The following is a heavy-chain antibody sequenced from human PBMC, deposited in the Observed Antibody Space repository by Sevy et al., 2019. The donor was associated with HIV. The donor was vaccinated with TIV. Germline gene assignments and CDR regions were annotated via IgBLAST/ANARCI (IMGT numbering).Heavy chain of an antibody. J-gene: IGHJ5*02. V-gene: IGHV3-15*07. CDR2: IRSATDGGTT. CDR1: AFTFSNDW. CDR3: ATLSGNYWGYWLDP. Sequence: GGSLRLSCVASAFTFSNDWMTWVRQAPGKGLEWVGHIRSATDGGTTDYAAPVKGRFTISRHDSKNTVYLEMNSLKIEDTGGYFGATLSGNYWGYWLDPWGQGTLVTVSS. D-gene: IGHD5-12*01.